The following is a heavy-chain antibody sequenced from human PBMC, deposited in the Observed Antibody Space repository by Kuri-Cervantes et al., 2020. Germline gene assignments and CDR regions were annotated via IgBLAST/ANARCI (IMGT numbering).Heavy chain of an antibody. J-gene: IGHJ3*02. V-gene: IGHV4-4*01. CDR2: VFYDGTA. CDR3: AREGATNTGSFDI. CDR1: GFTFSNAW. D-gene: IGHD1-14*01. Sequence: GSLRLSCAASGFTFSNAWMSWVRQTPEKGLEWIGSVFYDGTAYYGSSLKSRVTISVDTYNNQFSLRVTSVSAADTAVYFCAREGATNTGSFDIWGQGTVVTVSS.